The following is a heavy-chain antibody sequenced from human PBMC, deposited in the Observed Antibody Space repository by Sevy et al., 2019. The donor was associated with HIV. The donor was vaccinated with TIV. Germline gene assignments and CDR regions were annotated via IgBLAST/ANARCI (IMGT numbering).Heavy chain of an antibody. D-gene: IGHD3-22*01. CDR2: FDPEDDET. V-gene: IGHV1-24*01. CDR1: GYTLTKLS. Sequence: ASVKVSCKVSGYTLTKLSMHWVRQAPGKGLEWMGTFDPEDDETIYAQKFQGRVTMTEDTSIDTAYMELSSLRSEDTAVFYCAITKDYYDNSGYPFDYWGQGTLVTVSS. CDR3: AITKDYYDNSGYPFDY. J-gene: IGHJ4*02.